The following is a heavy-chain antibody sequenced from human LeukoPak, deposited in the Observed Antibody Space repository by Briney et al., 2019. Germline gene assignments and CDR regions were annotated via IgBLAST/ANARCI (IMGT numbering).Heavy chain of an antibody. V-gene: IGHV3-20*04. CDR3: AKHFRAHYSSGSDAFDI. D-gene: IGHD3-22*01. J-gene: IGHJ3*02. CDR2: INWNGGST. CDR1: GFTFDDYG. Sequence: GGSLRLSCAASGFTFDDYGMSWVRQAPGKGLEWVSGINWNGGSTGYADSLKGRFTISRDNSKNTLYVQMNSLRAEDTAVYYCAKHFRAHYSSGSDAFDIWGQGTMVTVSS.